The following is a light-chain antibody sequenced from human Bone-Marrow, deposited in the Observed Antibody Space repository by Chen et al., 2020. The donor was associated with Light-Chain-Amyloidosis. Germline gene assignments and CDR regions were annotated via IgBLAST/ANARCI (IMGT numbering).Light chain of an antibody. J-gene: IGLJ3*02. CDR1: NIGSTR. CDR2: DDS. Sequence: SYVLTQPSSVSVAPGQTATIACGGNNIGSTRVHWYQQTPGQAPLLVVYDDSDRPSGIPERLSGSTSGNTATLTISSDEAGDEADYYCQVWDMSSDRPVFGGGTKLTVL. V-gene: IGLV3-21*02. CDR3: QVWDMSSDRPV.